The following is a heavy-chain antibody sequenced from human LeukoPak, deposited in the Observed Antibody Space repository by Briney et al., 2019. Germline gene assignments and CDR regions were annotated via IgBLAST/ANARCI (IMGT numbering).Heavy chain of an antibody. CDR2: ISGSGGST. CDR3: AKDFSRRGFFSAARVVVIRGVDY. Sequence: GGSLRLSCAASGFTFSSYAMSWVRQAPGKGLEWVSAISGSGGSTYYADSVKGRFTISRDNSKNTLYLQMNSLRAEDTAVYYCAKDFSRRGFFSAARVVVIRGVDYWGQGTLVTVSS. D-gene: IGHD3-22*01. J-gene: IGHJ4*02. V-gene: IGHV3-23*01. CDR1: GFTFSSYA.